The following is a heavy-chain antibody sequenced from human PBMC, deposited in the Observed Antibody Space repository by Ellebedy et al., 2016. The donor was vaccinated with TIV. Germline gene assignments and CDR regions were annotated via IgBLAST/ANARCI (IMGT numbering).Heavy chain of an antibody. CDR1: GFNFSSYG. J-gene: IGHJ4*02. D-gene: IGHD1-26*01. V-gene: IGHV3-33*01. Sequence: GGSLRLSCAASGFNFSSYGMHWVRQAPGKGLQWVALIWYDGSHKYYADSVKGRFTVSRDNSKNTLYLQMNSLRAEDTAVYYCARHRVGATTSFYFDSWGQGTLVTVSS. CDR2: IWYDGSHK. CDR3: ARHRVGATTSFYFDS.